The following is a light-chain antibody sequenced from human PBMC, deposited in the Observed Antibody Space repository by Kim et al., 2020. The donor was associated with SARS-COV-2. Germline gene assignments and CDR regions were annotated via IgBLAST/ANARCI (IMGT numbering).Light chain of an antibody. CDR2: SNN. J-gene: IGLJ3*02. CDR1: SSNSGCKS. CDR3: ATWDDSLNAWV. V-gene: IGLV1-44*01. Sequence: GQSVSISRSGSSSNSGCKSVDWYQQLPGTAPKLLIYSNNQRPSGVSDRFSGSKSGTSASLAISGLQSEDEADYYCATWDDSLNAWVFGGGTQLTVL.